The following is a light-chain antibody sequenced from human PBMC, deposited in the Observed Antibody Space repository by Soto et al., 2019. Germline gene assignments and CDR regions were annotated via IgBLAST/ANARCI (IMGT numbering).Light chain of an antibody. J-gene: IGLJ1*01. V-gene: IGLV2-23*02. CDR2: EVT. CDR3: CSFAGSSYV. Sequence: SVLTQPASVSGSPGQSISISCTGSSSDVGTYNLVSWYQQHPGEAPKLMIYEVTKRHSGVSNRFSGSKSGNTACLTISGLQAEDEADYSCCSFAGSSYVFGTGTKFTVL. CDR1: SSDVGTYNL.